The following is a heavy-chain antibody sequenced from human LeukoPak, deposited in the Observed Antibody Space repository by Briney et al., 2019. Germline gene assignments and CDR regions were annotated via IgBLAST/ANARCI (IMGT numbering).Heavy chain of an antibody. Sequence: PSETLSLTCAVYGGSFSGYYWSWIRQPPGKGLEWIGSIYYSGSTYYNPPLKSRVTISVDTSKNQFSLKLSSVTAADTAVYYCARVYSSTSYYYYMDVWGKGTTVTVSS. D-gene: IGHD6-13*01. V-gene: IGHV4-34*01. CDR3: ARVYSSTSYYYYMDV. J-gene: IGHJ6*03. CDR1: GGSFSGYY. CDR2: IYYSGST.